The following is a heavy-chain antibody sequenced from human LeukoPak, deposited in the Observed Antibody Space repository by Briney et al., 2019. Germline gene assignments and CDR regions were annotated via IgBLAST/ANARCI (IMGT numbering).Heavy chain of an antibody. CDR3: AEARSYDSSGKYYFDY. CDR2: MSGSGSVT. J-gene: IGHJ4*02. CDR1: GFTFSNYG. D-gene: IGHD3-22*01. Sequence: PGGSLRLSCAASGFTFSNYGMSWVRQAPGKGLEWVSVMSGSGSVTYYADSVKGRFTISRDNSKNTLYLQMNSLRAEDTAVYYCAEARSYDSSGKYYFDYWGQGTLVTVSS. V-gene: IGHV3-23*01.